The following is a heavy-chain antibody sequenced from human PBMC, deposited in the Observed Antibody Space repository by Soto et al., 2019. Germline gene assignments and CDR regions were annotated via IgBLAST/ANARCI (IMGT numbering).Heavy chain of an antibody. V-gene: IGHV4-39*07. J-gene: IGHJ4*02. D-gene: IGHD1-26*01. CDR1: GGSISRSSYY. CDR3: AAGGGPPRYY. Sequence: SSETLSLTCTVSGGSISRSSYYWGWIRQPPGKGLEWIGSIYYSGSTYYNPSLKSRVTISVDTSKNQFSLKLSSVTAADTAVYYCAAGGGPPRYYLGQGTLVTVSS. CDR2: IYYSGST.